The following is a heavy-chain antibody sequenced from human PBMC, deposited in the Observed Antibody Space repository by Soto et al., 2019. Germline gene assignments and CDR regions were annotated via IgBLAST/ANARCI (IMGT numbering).Heavy chain of an antibody. D-gene: IGHD1-26*01. CDR1: GFTFSSYA. CDR3: AKERSGAFDSGSSDAFDI. J-gene: IGHJ3*02. Sequence: PGGSLRLSCAAPGFTFSSYAMSWVRQAPGKGLEWVSAISGSGGSTYYADSVKGRFTISRDNSKNTLYLQMNSLRAEDTAVYYCAKERSGAFDSGSSDAFDIWGQGTMVTVSS. CDR2: ISGSGGST. V-gene: IGHV3-23*01.